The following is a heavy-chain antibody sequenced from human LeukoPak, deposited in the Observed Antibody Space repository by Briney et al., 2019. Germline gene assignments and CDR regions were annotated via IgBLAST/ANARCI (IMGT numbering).Heavy chain of an antibody. J-gene: IGHJ4*02. D-gene: IGHD2-2*01. Sequence: SETLSLTCTVSSVSISSNVYYWGWIRQPPGKGLEWIGSIYYSGSTYYNPSLKSRVTISVDTSKNQFSLKLSSVTAADTAVYYCARGRWGYCSSTSCPGPLGAYYFAYWGQGTLVTVSS. CDR1: SVSISSNVYY. CDR2: IYYSGST. V-gene: IGHV4-39*01. CDR3: ARGRWGYCSSTSCPGPLGAYYFAY.